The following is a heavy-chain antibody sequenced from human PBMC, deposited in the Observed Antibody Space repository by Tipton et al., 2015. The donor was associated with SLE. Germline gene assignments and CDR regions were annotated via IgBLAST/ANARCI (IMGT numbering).Heavy chain of an antibody. D-gene: IGHD7-27*01. Sequence: FLRLSCAASGFPFSSSDMHWVRQAPGKGLQWVSGIWSDGSNKYYADSVKGRFTISRDNSKNALYLQMNSLRAEDTAVYYCARSLGPHPTDYWGQGTLVTVSS. CDR2: IWSDGSNK. J-gene: IGHJ4*02. V-gene: IGHV3-33*01. CDR3: ARSLGPHPTDY. CDR1: GFPFSSSD.